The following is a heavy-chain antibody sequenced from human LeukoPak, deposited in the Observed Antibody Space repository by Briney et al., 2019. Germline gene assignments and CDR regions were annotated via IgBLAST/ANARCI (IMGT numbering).Heavy chain of an antibody. V-gene: IGHV3-30*01. CDR2: ISYDGGNK. D-gene: IGHD2-15*01. J-gene: IGHJ4*02. CDR1: GFTFSNYA. Sequence: RGSLRLSCAASGFTFSNYAMHWVRQAPGKGLEWVAVISYDGGNKYYADSVKGRFTISRDNSKNTLYLQMNSLRPEDTAVYYCVRTDCTGGSCYPNFDYWGQGTLVTVSS. CDR3: VRTDCTGGSCYPNFDY.